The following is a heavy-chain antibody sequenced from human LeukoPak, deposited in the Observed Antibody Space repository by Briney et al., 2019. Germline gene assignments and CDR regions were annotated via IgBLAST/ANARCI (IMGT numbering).Heavy chain of an antibody. Sequence: GGSLRLSCAASGFTFSSYSMNWVRQAPGKGLEWVSSISSSSSYIYYADSVKGRFTISRDNAKNSLYLQMNSLRAEDTAVYYCARDLDLRNYFDYWGQGTLVTVSS. D-gene: IGHD1-1*01. V-gene: IGHV3-21*01. J-gene: IGHJ4*02. CDR1: GFTFSSYS. CDR2: ISSSSSYI. CDR3: ARDLDLRNYFDY.